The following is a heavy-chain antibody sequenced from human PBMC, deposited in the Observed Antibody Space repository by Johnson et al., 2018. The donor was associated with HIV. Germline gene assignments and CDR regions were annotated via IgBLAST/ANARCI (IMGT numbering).Heavy chain of an antibody. J-gene: IGHJ3*01. Sequence: EMQLVESGGGLVHPGGSLRLSCAASGFTVSSNYMSWVRQAPGKGLEWVSEIYSGGSTYYADSVKGRFTISRDNSKNTLFLQMHSLRAEDTAVYYCARDGPSAAVWGQGTMVTVSS. CDR1: GFTVSSNY. CDR2: IYSGGST. V-gene: IGHV3-66*01. CDR3: ARDGPSAAV. D-gene: IGHD6-25*01.